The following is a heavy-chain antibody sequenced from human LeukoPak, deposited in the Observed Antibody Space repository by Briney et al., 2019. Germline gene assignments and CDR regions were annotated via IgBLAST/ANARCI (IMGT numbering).Heavy chain of an antibody. CDR1: GFTFSSYA. V-gene: IGHV3-30-3*01. Sequence: GRSLRLSCAASGFTFSSYAMHWVRQAPGKGLEWVAVISYDGSNKCYADSVKGRFTISRDNSKNTLYLQMNSLRAEDTAVYYCARAPYSGYDFPYSLYFFDYWGQGTLVTVSS. J-gene: IGHJ4*02. CDR3: ARAPYSGYDFPYSLYFFDY. D-gene: IGHD5-12*01. CDR2: ISYDGSNK.